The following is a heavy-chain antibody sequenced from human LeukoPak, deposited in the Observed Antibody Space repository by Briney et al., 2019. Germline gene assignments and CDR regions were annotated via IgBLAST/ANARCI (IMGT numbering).Heavy chain of an antibody. CDR2: ISSSGTTI. D-gene: IGHD2-2*02. CDR1: GFTFSNYE. V-gene: IGHV3-48*03. Sequence: GESLRLSCAASGFTFSNYEMNWVRQAPGKGLEWVSYISSSGTTIYYADSVKGRFTISRDNAKNSLSLQMNSLKVEDTAVYYCARDHNGPYTFDYWGQGTLVTVSS. CDR3: ARDHNGPYTFDY. J-gene: IGHJ4*02.